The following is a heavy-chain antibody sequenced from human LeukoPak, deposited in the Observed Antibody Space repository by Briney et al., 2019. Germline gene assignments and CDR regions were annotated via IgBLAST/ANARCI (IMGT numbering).Heavy chain of an antibody. V-gene: IGHV3-23*01. CDR2: ISGSGDIT. Sequence: GSLRLSCAASGFTFNNYAMSWVRQAPGKGLEWGSDISGSGDITYYADSVKGRFTISRDNSKNTLYLQMNGLRAEDTARYYCARRRDGYNPGAFHVWGRGTMVTVSS. J-gene: IGHJ3*01. CDR1: GFTFNNYA. D-gene: IGHD5-24*01. CDR3: ARRRDGYNPGAFHV.